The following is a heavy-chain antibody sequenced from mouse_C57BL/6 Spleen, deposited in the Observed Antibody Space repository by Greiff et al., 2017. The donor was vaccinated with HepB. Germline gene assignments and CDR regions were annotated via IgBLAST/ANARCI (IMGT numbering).Heavy chain of an antibody. J-gene: IGHJ1*03. CDR2: IDPSDSDT. V-gene: IGHV1-69*02. Sequence: QVQLQQPGAELVRPGSSVKLSCKASGYTFTSYWMHWVKQRPGQGLEWIGKIDPSDSDTNYNQKFKDKATLTVDKSSSTAYMQLSSLTSEDSAVYYCARDCYEYLDVWGKGTTVTVSS. D-gene: IGHD1-1*01. CDR3: ARDCYEYLDV. CDR1: GYTFTSYW.